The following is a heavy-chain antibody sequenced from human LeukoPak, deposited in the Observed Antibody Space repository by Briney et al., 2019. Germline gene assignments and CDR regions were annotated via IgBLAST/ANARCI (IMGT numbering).Heavy chain of an antibody. V-gene: IGHV3-30*02. J-gene: IGHJ3*02. D-gene: IGHD1/OR15-1a*01. Sequence: GGSLRLSCAASGFIFTDYGMRWVRQAPGKGLEWVAFIPYDGSNKYYADSVKGGFTISRDNSKNTRYLQMNGLGAGDTAVYYGATIGTPGLTPNAFEIWGQGKMVTVSS. CDR2: IPYDGSNK. CDR1: GFIFTDYG. CDR3: ATIGTPGLTPNAFEI.